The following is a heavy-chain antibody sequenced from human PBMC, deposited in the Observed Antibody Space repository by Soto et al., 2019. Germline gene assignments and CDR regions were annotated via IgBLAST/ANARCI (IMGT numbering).Heavy chain of an antibody. J-gene: IGHJ6*03. CDR2: IWHDGSNK. CDR1: GFSFSSYG. CDR3: ARDGHCSGGSCRDYYYYMDV. V-gene: IGHV3-33*01. D-gene: IGHD2-15*01. Sequence: GGSLRLSCAASGFSFSSYGMDWVRQAPGKGLEWVAVIWHDGSNKYYAESVKGRFTISRDNSKNTLYLQMNSLRAEDAAVYYCARDGHCSGGSCRDYYYYMDVWGKGTTVTVSS.